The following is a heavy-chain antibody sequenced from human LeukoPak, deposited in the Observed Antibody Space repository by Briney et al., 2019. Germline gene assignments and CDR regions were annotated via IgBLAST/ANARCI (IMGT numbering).Heavy chain of an antibody. CDR1: GGSISSYY. V-gene: IGHV4-59*01. J-gene: IGHJ4*02. CDR2: IYYSGST. CDR3: ATLSRDGYDY. D-gene: IGHD5-24*01. Sequence: SETLSLTCTVSGGSISSYYWSWMRQPPGKGLEWIGYIYYSGSTNYNPSLKSRVTISVDTSKNQFSLKLSSVTAADTAVYYCATLSRDGYDYWGQGTLVTVSS.